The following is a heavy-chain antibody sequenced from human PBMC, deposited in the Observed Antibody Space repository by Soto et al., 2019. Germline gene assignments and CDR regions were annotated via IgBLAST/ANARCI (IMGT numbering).Heavy chain of an antibody. V-gene: IGHV3-11*05. Sequence: GGSLRLSCAASGFTFSDYYMSWIRQAPGKGLEWGSYISSSSSYTNYAESVKGRFTISRDNAKNSLYLQMNRLRAEDAAGYYGAKVCPTGATCSSFLDYRGQGTLLPVS. CDR3: AKVCPTGATCSSFLDY. J-gene: IGHJ4*02. CDR2: ISSSSSYT. CDR1: GFTFSDYY. D-gene: IGHD2-15*01.